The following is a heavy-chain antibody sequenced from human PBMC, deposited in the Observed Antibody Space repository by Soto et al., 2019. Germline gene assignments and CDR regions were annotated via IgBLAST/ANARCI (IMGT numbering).Heavy chain of an antibody. Sequence: QVTLKESGPVLVKPTETLTLTCTVSGFSLSNARMGVSWIRQPPGKALEWLAHIFSNDEKSYSTSLKSRLTSSXXTXEXXVVLTMTNVDPVDTATYYCARNPLVGHYYYYGMDVWGQGTTVTVSS. D-gene: IGHD2-8*02. CDR3: ARNPLVGHYYYYGMDV. V-gene: IGHV2-26*01. CDR1: GFSLSNARMG. CDR2: IFSNDEK. J-gene: IGHJ6*01.